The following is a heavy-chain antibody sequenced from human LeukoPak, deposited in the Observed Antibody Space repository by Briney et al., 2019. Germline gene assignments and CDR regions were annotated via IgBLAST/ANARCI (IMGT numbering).Heavy chain of an antibody. CDR3: ASYPMYYYGSGSYSHAFDI. CDR1: GGSISSGDYY. CDR2: IYYNGST. J-gene: IGHJ3*02. V-gene: IGHV4-30-4*01. D-gene: IGHD3-10*01. Sequence: SETLSLTCTVSGGSISSGDYYWSWIRQPPGKGLEWIGYIYYNGSTYYNPSLKSRVTISVDTSKNQFSLKLSSVTAADTAVYYCASYPMYYYGSGSYSHAFDIWGQGTMVTVSS.